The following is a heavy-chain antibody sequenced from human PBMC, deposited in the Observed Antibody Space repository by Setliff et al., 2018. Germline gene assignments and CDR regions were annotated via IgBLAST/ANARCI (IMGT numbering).Heavy chain of an antibody. D-gene: IGHD1-1*01. CDR2: IKWNGGDR. CDR1: GFTFSSHG. V-gene: IGHV3-20*04. CDR3: ARDREGDGNYYMDV. J-gene: IGHJ6*03. Sequence: SGGSLRLSCVASGFTFSSHGMTWVRLAPGKGLEWVAGIKWNGGDRGYADSVRGRFTISRDNAKNTLYLQMNSLRAEDTAVYYCARDREGDGNYYMDVWGKGTTVTVSS.